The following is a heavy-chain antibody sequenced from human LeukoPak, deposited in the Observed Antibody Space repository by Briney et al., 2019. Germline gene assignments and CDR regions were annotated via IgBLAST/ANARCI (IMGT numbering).Heavy chain of an antibody. D-gene: IGHD6-19*01. CDR2: INPNNGGT. Sequence: ASVKVSCKASGYTFTGYYIHWVRQAPGQGLELMGWINPNNGGTNYAQKFQGRVTMTRDTSISTAYMELSRLRSDDTAVYYCARALSEEWLANYYFDYWGQGTLVTVSS. CDR3: ARALSEEWLANYYFDY. CDR1: GYTFTGYY. V-gene: IGHV1-2*02. J-gene: IGHJ4*02.